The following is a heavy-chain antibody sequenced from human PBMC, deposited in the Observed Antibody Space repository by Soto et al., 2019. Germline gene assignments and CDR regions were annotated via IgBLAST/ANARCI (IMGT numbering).Heavy chain of an antibody. J-gene: IGHJ4*02. CDR1: GYTFTSYG. CDR3: ARDRGAGWFVY. CDR2: ISAYNDNT. Sequence: ASVKVSCKASGYTFTSYGISWVRQAPGQGLEWMGWISAYNDNTNYAQKLQGRVTMTTDTSTSTAHMELRSLRSDDTAVYYCARDRGAGWFVYWGQGTPVTVSS. D-gene: IGHD6-19*01. V-gene: IGHV1-18*01.